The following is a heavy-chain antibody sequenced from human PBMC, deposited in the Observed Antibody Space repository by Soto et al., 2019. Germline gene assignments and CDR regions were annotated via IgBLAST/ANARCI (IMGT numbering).Heavy chain of an antibody. J-gene: IGHJ3*02. CDR2: FDPEDGET. V-gene: IGHV1-24*01. CDR1: GYTLTELS. D-gene: IGHD3-10*01. Sequence: ASVKVSCKVSGYTLTELSMHWVRQAPGKGLEWMGGFDPEDGETIYAQKFQGRVTMTEDTSTDTAYMELSSLRSEDTAVYYCATDFWRYYGSGLRDAFDIWGQGTMVTVSS. CDR3: ATDFWRYYGSGLRDAFDI.